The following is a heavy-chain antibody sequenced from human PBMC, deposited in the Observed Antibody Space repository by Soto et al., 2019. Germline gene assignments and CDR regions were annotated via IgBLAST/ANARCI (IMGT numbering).Heavy chain of an antibody. Sequence: SVKVSCKASGGTFSSYAISWVRQAPGQGLEWMGGIIPIFGTANYAQKFQGRVTITADESTSTAYMELSSLRSEDTAVYYCARGGDHDILSGYYPRHNWFALWGQGTLVPVAS. CDR1: GGTFSSYA. CDR3: ARGGDHDILSGYYPRHNWFAL. D-gene: IGHD3-9*01. CDR2: IIPIFGTA. V-gene: IGHV1-69*13. J-gene: IGHJ5*02.